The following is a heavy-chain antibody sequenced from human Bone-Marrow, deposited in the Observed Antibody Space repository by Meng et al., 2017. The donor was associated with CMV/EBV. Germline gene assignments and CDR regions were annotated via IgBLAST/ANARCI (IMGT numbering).Heavy chain of an antibody. Sequence: TFRSSGLHWVRPAPGKGLEWVAFLPYDGSNKYYADSVKGRFTISRDNSKNTLYLQMNSLRAEDTAVYYCAKSNLEFYYGSGSHGTDYWGQGTLVTVSS. CDR2: LPYDGSNK. CDR3: AKSNLEFYYGSGSHGTDY. CDR1: TFRSSG. J-gene: IGHJ4*02. V-gene: IGHV3-30*02. D-gene: IGHD3-10*01.